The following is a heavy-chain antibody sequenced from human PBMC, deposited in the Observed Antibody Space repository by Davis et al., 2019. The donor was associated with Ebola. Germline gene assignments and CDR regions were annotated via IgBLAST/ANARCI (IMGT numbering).Heavy chain of an antibody. D-gene: IGHD3-3*01. V-gene: IGHV1-18*01. CDR2: ISAYNGNT. Sequence: ASVKVSCKASGYTFTSYGISWVRQAPGQGLEGMGWISAYNGNTNYAQKLQGRVTMTTDTSTSTAYMELRSLRPDDTAVYYCARDNWDTVFGVVITTLNWFDPWGQGTLVTVSS. J-gene: IGHJ5*02. CDR3: ARDNWDTVFGVVITTLNWFDP. CDR1: GYTFTSYG.